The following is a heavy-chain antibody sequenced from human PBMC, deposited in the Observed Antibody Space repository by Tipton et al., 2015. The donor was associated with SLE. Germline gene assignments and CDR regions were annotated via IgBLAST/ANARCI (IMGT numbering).Heavy chain of an antibody. CDR3: ASTSIRQFADN. V-gene: IGHV4-39*07. D-gene: IGHD5-24*01. J-gene: IGHJ4*02. CDR1: GDSISNNNYY. Sequence: TLSLTCTLSGDSISNNNYYWGWIRQPSGKGLEWIGNINYSGTTYFNPSLKSRVTISVDTSKNQVSLELNSVTAADTAVYYCASTSIRQFADNWGQGTQVTVSS. CDR2: INYSGTT.